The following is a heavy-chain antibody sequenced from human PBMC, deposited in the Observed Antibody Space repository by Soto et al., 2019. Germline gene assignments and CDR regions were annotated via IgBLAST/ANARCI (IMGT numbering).Heavy chain of an antibody. D-gene: IGHD2-15*01. V-gene: IGHV1-69*13. Sequence: SVKVSCKASGGTFSSYAISWVRQAPGQGLEWMGGIIPIFGTANYAQKFQGRVTITADESTSTAYMELSSLRSEDTAVYYCATRRLGYCSGGSCYEDAFDIWGQGTMVTVSS. J-gene: IGHJ3*02. CDR2: IIPIFGTA. CDR1: GGTFSSYA. CDR3: ATRRLGYCSGGSCYEDAFDI.